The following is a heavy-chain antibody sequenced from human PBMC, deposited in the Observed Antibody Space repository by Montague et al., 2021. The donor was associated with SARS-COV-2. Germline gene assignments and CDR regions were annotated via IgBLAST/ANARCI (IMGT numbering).Heavy chain of an antibody. CDR1: GFTFNNYA. Sequence: SRSLSLAASGFTFNNYAMNWVRQAPGKGLEWVSVIASGGRSTFYADSVKGRFTISRDNSKDTLYLQMYSLRPEDTAIYYCAKDPVPVAGRYFDYWGQGTLVTVSS. J-gene: IGHJ4*02. CDR3: AKDPVPVAGRYFDY. CDR2: IASGGRST. D-gene: IGHD6-19*01. V-gene: IGHV3-23*03.